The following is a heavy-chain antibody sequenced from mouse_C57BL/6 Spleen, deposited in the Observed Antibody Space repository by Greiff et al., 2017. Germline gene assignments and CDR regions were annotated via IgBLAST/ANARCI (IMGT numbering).Heavy chain of an antibody. CDR3: ARPVYYDYDGGFAY. CDR2: INPGSGGT. CDR1: GYAFTNYL. J-gene: IGHJ3*01. Sequence: QVQLQQSGAELVRPGTSVKVSCKASGYAFTNYLIEWVKQRPGQGLEWIGVINPGSGGTNYNEKFKGKATLTADKSSSTAYMQLSSLTSEDSAVYFWARPVYYDYDGGFAYWGQGTLVTVSA. D-gene: IGHD2-4*01. V-gene: IGHV1-54*01.